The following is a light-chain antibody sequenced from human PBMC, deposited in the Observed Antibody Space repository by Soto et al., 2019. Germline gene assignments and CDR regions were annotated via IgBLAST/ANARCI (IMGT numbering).Light chain of an antibody. J-gene: IGLJ2*01. V-gene: IGLV2-8*01. Sequence: QSALTQPPSASGSPRQSVTISCTGTSSDVGGYNYVSWYQQHPGKAPKLMIYEVSQRPSGVPDRFSGSKSGNTASLTVSGLQAEDEADYYCSSYAGSDNLVFGGGTKLTVL. CDR2: EVS. CDR3: SSYAGSDNLV. CDR1: SSDVGGYNY.